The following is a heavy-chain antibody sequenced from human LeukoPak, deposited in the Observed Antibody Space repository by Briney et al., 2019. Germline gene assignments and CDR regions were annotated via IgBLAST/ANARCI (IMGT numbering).Heavy chain of an antibody. Sequence: GGSLRLSCAGSGFTFKTFAMNWVRQAPGKGLEWVSSISGNGGSAYYADSVKGRFTISRDNSRSSVYLQMNSLGAEDTAIYYCAKDLLGYSRPIDSWGQGTLVTVSS. J-gene: IGHJ4*02. V-gene: IGHV3-23*01. CDR2: ISGNGGSA. D-gene: IGHD2-15*01. CDR1: GFTFKTFA. CDR3: AKDLLGYSRPIDS.